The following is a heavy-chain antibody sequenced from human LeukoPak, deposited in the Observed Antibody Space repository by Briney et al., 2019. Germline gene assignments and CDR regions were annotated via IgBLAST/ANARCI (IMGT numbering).Heavy chain of an antibody. J-gene: IGHJ4*02. CDR3: AKSVVVITFRFDD. Sequence: PGGSLRLSCAASGFTFNSYAMSWVRQAPGKGLKWVSAINGGGGNTYYADSVKGRFTISRDNSKNMVYLQMNSLRADDTTVYYCAKSVVVITFRFDDWGQGALVTVSS. CDR1: GFTFNSYA. CDR2: INGGGGNT. V-gene: IGHV3-23*01. D-gene: IGHD2-15*01.